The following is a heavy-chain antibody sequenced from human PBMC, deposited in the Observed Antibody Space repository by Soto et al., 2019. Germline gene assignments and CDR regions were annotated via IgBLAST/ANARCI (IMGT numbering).Heavy chain of an antibody. J-gene: IGHJ4*02. CDR2: ISTSSNYI. D-gene: IGHD2-2*01. CDR1: GFTFSTYS. CDR3: ARGCHEGIVVVPADSDY. Sequence: EVQLVESGGGLVKPGGSLRLSCAASGFTFSTYSMNWVRQAPGKGLEWVSSISTSSNYIYYADSVKGRFTISRDNAKNSLDLQMNRLRAEDTAVYYCARGCHEGIVVVPADSDYWGQGTLVTVSS. V-gene: IGHV3-21*01.